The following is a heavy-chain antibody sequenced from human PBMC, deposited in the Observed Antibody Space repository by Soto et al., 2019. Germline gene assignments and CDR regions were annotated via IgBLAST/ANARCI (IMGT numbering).Heavy chain of an antibody. CDR1: GGSISSYY. CDR3: AGPEGYCISTSCSQDAFDI. J-gene: IGHJ3*02. Sequence: SETLSLTCTVSGGSISSYYWSWIRQPPGKGLEWIGYIYYSGSTNYNPSLKSRVTISVDTSKNQFSLKLSSVTAADTAVYYCAGPEGYCISTSCSQDAFDIWGQGTMVTVSS. CDR2: IYYSGST. V-gene: IGHV4-59*01. D-gene: IGHD2-2*01.